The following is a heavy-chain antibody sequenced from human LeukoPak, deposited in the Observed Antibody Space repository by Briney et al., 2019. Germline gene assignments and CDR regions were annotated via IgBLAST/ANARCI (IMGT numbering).Heavy chain of an antibody. CDR1: GGSIGNYH. CDR2: IHTSGST. CDR3: ARRGSSIGWSFDH. J-gene: IGHJ4*02. D-gene: IGHD6-19*01. V-gene: IGHV4-4*07. Sequence: SETLSLTCTVSGGSIGNYHWSWLRQPAGKGLEWIGQIHTSGSTNYSPPLKSRVSMSLDTTEDQVSLTIRSVSAADTAFYYWARRGSSIGWSFDHWGQGTLVTVSS.